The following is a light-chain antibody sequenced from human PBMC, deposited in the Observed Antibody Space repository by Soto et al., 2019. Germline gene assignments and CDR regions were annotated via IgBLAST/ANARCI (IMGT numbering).Light chain of an antibody. J-gene: IGLJ1*01. Sequence: QSALTQPASVSGSPGQSITISCTGTSSDVGDYNYVFWYQQHPGKAPKLVISEVRSRPSGVSDRFSGSKSGNTASLTISGLQAEEEADYYCSSYTSSSTAVFGTGTKVTVL. CDR2: EVR. CDR1: SSDVGDYNY. V-gene: IGLV2-14*01. CDR3: SSYTSSSTAV.